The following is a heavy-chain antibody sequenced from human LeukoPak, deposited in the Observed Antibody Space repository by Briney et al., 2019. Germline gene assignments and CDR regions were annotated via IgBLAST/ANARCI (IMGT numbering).Heavy chain of an antibody. V-gene: IGHV3-15*01. CDR2: IKSNADGGTP. Sequence: PGGSLRLSCAASGFSFMNAWMIWVRQAPGKGLEWVGRIKSNADGGTPDYAAPARGRFTISRDDSKNTLYLQMNSLKTEDTAVYYCTTFYHEYSPYWGRGTLVTVSS. CDR3: TTFYHEYSPY. D-gene: IGHD2/OR15-2a*01. CDR1: GFSFMNAW. J-gene: IGHJ4*02.